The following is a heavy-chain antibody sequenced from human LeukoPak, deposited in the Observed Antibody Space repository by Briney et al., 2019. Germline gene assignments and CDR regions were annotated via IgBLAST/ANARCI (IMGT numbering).Heavy chain of an antibody. Sequence: SETLSLTCTVSGHSLSGYYWSWIRHPPGKGLEWNGYIYYSGTTNYNPSLKSRVTISVDTSKNQFSLKLSSVTAADTAVYYCARFRWLQPFDYWGQGTLVTVSS. J-gene: IGHJ4*02. CDR2: IYYSGTT. CDR3: ARFRWLQPFDY. D-gene: IGHD5-24*01. V-gene: IGHV4-59*01. CDR1: GHSLSGYY.